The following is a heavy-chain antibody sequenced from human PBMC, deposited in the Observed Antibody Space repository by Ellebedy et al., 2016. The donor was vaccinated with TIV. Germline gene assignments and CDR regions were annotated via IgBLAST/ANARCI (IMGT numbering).Heavy chain of an antibody. CDR2: ISSGSSYI. CDR1: GFTFSNYN. CDR3: ARDENGDYGPITYYFHGMDV. J-gene: IGHJ6*02. V-gene: IGHV3-21*01. D-gene: IGHD4-17*01. Sequence: GESLKISCVASGFTFSNYNMNWVRQSPGKGLEWVSSISSGSSYIYYADSVRGRFIISRDNARNSVSLQMNSLRAEDTAVYYCARDENGDYGPITYYFHGMDVWGQGTTVTVSS.